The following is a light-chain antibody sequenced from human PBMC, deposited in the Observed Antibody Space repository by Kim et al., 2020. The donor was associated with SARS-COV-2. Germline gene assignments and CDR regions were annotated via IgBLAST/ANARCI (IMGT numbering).Light chain of an antibody. CDR2: EVT. J-gene: IGLJ2*01. CDR1: SSDVGNYDL. CDR3: CSYADYSTMI. V-gene: IGLV2-23*02. Sequence: GQSITISCTGTSSDVGNYDLVSWYQHHPGKVPKLIISEVTKRPSRLSDRFSGSKSGNTASLTISGLQTEDEGDYYCCSYADYSTMIFGGGTQLTVL.